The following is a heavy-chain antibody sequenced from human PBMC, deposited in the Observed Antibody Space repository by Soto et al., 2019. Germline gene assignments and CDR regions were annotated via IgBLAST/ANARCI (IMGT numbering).Heavy chain of an antibody. J-gene: IGHJ4*02. V-gene: IGHV3-7*03. CDR1: GFTFRSYW. CDR2: INGDGSEK. Sequence: GGSLRLSCAASGFTFRSYWMNWVRQAPGRGLEWVANINGDGSEKTYVDSVKGRLTISRDNAKNSLDLQMSSLRAGDTAVYYCARGPLDYWGQGTLVTVSS. CDR3: ARGPLDY.